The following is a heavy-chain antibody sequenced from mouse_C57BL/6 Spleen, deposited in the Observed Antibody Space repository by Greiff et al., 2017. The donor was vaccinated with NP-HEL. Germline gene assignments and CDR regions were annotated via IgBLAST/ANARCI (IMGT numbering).Heavy chain of an antibody. Sequence: QVQLQQPGAELVRPGSSVKLSCKASGYTFTGYWMDWVKQRPGQGLEWIGNIYPSDSETHYNQKFKDKATLTVDKSSSTAYMQLSSLTSEDSAVYYCARPSYYSNPWFAYWGQGTLVTVSA. CDR2: IYPSDSET. V-gene: IGHV1-61*01. CDR3: ARPSYYSNPWFAY. CDR1: GYTFTGYW. D-gene: IGHD2-5*01. J-gene: IGHJ3*01.